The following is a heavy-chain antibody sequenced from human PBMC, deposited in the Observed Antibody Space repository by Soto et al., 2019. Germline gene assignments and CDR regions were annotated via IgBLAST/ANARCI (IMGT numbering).Heavy chain of an antibody. CDR1: GYTFTSYA. V-gene: IGHV1-3*01. CDR3: ARAAVAGRLLYY. Sequence: QVQLVQSGAEVKKPGASVKVSCKASGYTFTSYAMHWVRQAPGQRLEWMGWINAGNGNTKYSQKFQGRVTITRDTPASTAYMELSSLRSEDTAVYYCARAAVAGRLLYYWGQGTLVTVSS. J-gene: IGHJ4*02. D-gene: IGHD6-19*01. CDR2: INAGNGNT.